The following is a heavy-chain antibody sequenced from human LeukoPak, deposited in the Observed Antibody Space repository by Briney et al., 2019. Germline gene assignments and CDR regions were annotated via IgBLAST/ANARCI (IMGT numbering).Heavy chain of an antibody. CDR2: VYYTGTT. CDR3: ARRHSSGWFFDY. Sequence: PSETLSLTCTVSGDSVSTYYWSWIRQPPGKELAYIGYVYYTGTTEYIPSLRSRVSMSIDTSKNQFSLKLTSVTAADTGVYSCARRHSSGWFFDYWGRGILVTVSS. CDR1: GDSVSTYY. D-gene: IGHD6-19*01. V-gene: IGHV4-59*08. J-gene: IGHJ4*02.